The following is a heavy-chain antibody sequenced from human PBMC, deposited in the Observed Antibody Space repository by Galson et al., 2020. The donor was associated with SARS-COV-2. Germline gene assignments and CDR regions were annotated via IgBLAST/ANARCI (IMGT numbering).Heavy chain of an antibody. D-gene: IGHD2-2*01. Sequence: QLGESLKISCAASGFSSSTYGMHWVRQAPGKGLEWVAVISYDGNNKYYVDSVKGRFIISRDNSKNTLYLQMNSLRAEDTAVYYCTRDRGYCSSTSCNYDYYMGVWGKGTTVTVSS. V-gene: IGHV3-30*04. CDR2: ISYDGNNK. CDR3: TRDRGYCSSTSCNYDYYMGV. CDR1: GFSSSTYG. J-gene: IGHJ6*03.